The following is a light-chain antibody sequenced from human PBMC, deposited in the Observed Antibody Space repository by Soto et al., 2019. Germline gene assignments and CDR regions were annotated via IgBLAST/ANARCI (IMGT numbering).Light chain of an antibody. V-gene: IGKV3-11*01. CDR3: QQRSNWPRIT. J-gene: IGKJ5*01. Sequence: EIVLPQSPATLSLSPGERATLSCRASRNISTYLAWYQQKPGQAPRLLIYDASNRATGIPARFSGSGSATDFTVTISSLEPEDLAVYFCQQRSNWPRITFGHGTRLEIK. CDR2: DAS. CDR1: RNISTY.